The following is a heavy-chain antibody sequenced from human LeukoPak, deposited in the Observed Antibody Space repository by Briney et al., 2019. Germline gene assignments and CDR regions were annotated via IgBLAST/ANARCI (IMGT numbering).Heavy chain of an antibody. CDR2: INHTGST. Sequence: SETLSLTCAVYGGSFSAYYWSWIRQPPGKGLEWIGEINHTGSTSYNPSLKSRVTISVDTSKNQFSLKLNSVTAADTAVYYCARDSRLELTLGWGQGTLVTVSS. D-gene: IGHD1-7*01. J-gene: IGHJ4*02. V-gene: IGHV4-34*01. CDR1: GGSFSAYY. CDR3: ARDSRLELTLG.